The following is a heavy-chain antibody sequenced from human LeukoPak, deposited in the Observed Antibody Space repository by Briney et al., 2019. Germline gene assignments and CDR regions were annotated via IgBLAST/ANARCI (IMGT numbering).Heavy chain of an antibody. CDR3: ARQSIPARRGEFDH. D-gene: IGHD6-6*01. V-gene: IGHV4-34*01. CDR2: IHNSGSI. Sequence: SETLSLTYSLCCGHFSGYYWIGIGQPPAKGRECIGEIHNSGSINYNPSLKSRVTISVDTSKNQFSLKLSSVTAADTAVYYCARQSIPARRGEFDHWGQGTLVTVSS. J-gene: IGHJ5*02. CDR1: CGHFSGYY.